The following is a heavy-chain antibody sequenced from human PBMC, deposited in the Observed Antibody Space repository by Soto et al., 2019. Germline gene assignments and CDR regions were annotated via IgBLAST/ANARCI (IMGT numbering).Heavy chain of an antibody. CDR1: GFSCSTHA. D-gene: IGHD3-16*01. V-gene: IGHV3-23*01. J-gene: IGHJ4*02. Sequence: EVQLLESGGGLVQPGGSLRLSCAASGFSCSTHAMSWVRQTRGKGLEWVSLISGTDTGTTYADSVKGRFTMSRDKSKNTEELQRDRQRAKVPAAYDCAKGDQLNWGANFDFWGQGTLVTVSS. CDR3: AKGDQLNWGANFDF. CDR2: ISGTDTGT.